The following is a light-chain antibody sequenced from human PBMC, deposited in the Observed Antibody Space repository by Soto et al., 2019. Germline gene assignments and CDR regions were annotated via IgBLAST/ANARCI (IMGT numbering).Light chain of an antibody. Sequence: EIVMTQSPATLSVSPGERATLSCRASHSISTELAWYQQKPGQPPRLLIYSASTRATGVPARFTGSGSVSEFTLNLRGMQSEDFTVYYCPHDNNSPLPFGQGTRLEI. CDR3: PHDNNSPLP. J-gene: IGKJ2*01. V-gene: IGKV3-15*01. CDR2: SAS. CDR1: HSISTE.